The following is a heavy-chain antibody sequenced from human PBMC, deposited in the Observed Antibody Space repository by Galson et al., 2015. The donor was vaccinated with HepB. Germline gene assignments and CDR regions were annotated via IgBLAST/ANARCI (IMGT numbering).Heavy chain of an antibody. CDR2: ITPMFGTA. Sequence: SVKVSCKASGGTFSNYDISWVRQAPGQGLEWMGGITPMFGTASYAQKFQDRVTITADESTSTAYVELSSPRSEDTAVYYCARPGYSYGSPYFDYWGQGTLVTVSS. CDR1: GGTFSNYD. D-gene: IGHD5-18*01. J-gene: IGHJ4*02. V-gene: IGHV1-69*13. CDR3: ARPGYSYGSPYFDY.